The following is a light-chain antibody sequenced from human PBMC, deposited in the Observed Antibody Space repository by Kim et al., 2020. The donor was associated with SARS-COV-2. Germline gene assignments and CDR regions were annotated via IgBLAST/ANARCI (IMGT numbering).Light chain of an antibody. Sequence: QAGLTQPPSVSRGLGQTATLTCTGTSNNVGNDGATWLQHHEGHPPKLLSYRNTNRPSGISERLSASRSGNTASLTITGLHPEDEADYYCSAWDSSLRAWMFGGGTQLTVL. J-gene: IGLJ3*02. CDR3: SAWDSSLRAWM. CDR2: RNT. CDR1: SNNVGNDG. V-gene: IGLV10-54*01.